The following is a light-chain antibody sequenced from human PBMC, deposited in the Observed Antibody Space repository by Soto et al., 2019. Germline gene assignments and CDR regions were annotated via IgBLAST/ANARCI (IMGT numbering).Light chain of an antibody. V-gene: IGKV1-5*03. Sequence: DIQMTQSPSTLSGSVGDRVTITCRASQTISSWLAWYQQKPGKAPKLLIYKASTLKSGVPPRFSGSGSGTEFTLTISSLQPDDFATYYCQQYNSYSPAFGGGTKVDVK. J-gene: IGKJ4*01. CDR1: QTISSW. CDR3: QQYNSYSPA. CDR2: KAS.